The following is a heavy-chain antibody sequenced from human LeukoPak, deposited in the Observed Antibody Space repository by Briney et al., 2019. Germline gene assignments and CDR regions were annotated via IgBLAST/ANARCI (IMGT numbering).Heavy chain of an antibody. Sequence: PSETLSLTCAVYGGSFSGYYWSWIRQPPGKGLEWIGEINHSGSTNYNPSLKSRATISVDTSKNQFSLKLSSVTAADTAVYYCARVRSNPYYYYYYMDVWGKGTGVSVSS. CDR1: GGSFSGYY. J-gene: IGHJ6*03. D-gene: IGHD4-11*01. V-gene: IGHV4-34*01. CDR3: ARVRSNPYYYYYYMDV. CDR2: INHSGST.